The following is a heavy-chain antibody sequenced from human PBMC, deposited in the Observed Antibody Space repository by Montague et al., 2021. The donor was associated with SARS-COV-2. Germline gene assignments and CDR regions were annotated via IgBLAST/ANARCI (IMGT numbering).Heavy chain of an antibody. CDR2: IHHGGST. V-gene: IGHV4-34*01. D-gene: IGHD3-10*01. CDR1: GGSSSTYS. CDR3: ARLGDGVVPSPILGVGPYYSYYYMDV. J-gene: IGHJ6*03. Sequence: SETLSLTCAVHGGSSSTYSWNWIRQPPGNGLEWIGEIHHGGSTNYNPSLKSRVTISADTSKNQFSLKLTSVAAADTAVYYCARLGDGVVPSPILGVGPYYSYYYMDVWGKGTTVTVSS.